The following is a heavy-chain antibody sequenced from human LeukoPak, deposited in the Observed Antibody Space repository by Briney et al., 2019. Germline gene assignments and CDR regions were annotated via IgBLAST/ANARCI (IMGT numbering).Heavy chain of an antibody. CDR2: IKQDGSEK. CDR3: ARGRFYGSGSYLYYFDY. CDR1: GFTFSDYW. Sequence: GGSLRLSCAASGFTFSDYWMSWVRQAPEKGLEWVANIKQDGSEKYYVDSVKGRFTISRDNGKNSLYLQMNSLRAEDTAVYYCARGRFYGSGSYLYYFDYWGQGTLVTVSS. J-gene: IGHJ4*02. D-gene: IGHD3-10*01. V-gene: IGHV3-7*01.